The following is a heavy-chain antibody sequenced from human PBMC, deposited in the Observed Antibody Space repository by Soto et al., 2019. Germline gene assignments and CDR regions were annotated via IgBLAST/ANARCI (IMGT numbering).Heavy chain of an antibody. V-gene: IGHV1-46*01. CDR1: GYSFTSYY. Sequence: PGESLKISCKGSGYSFTSYYMHWVRQAPGQGLEWMGIINPSGGSTSYAQKFQGRVTMTRDTSTSTVYMELSSLRSEDTAVYYCARDGARRAGRGMDVWGQGTTVTVSS. CDR2: INPSGGST. D-gene: IGHD3-16*01. J-gene: IGHJ6*02. CDR3: ARDGARRAGRGMDV.